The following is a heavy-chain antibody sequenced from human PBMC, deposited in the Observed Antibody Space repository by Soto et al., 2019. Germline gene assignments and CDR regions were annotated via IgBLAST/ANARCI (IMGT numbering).Heavy chain of an antibody. D-gene: IGHD4-17*01. V-gene: IGHV4-59*08. Sequence: SETLSLTCTVSGGSISSYYWSWIRQPPGKGLEWIGYIYYSGSTNYNPSLKSRVTISIDTSKNQFSRKLNSVTAADTAVYCCARQEDDYGDYYFDYWGQGTLVTVSS. CDR1: GGSISSYY. CDR3: ARQEDDYGDYYFDY. J-gene: IGHJ4*02. CDR2: IYYSGST.